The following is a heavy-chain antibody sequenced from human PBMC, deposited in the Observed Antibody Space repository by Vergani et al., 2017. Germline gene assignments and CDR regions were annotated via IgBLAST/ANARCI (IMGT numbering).Heavy chain of an antibody. CDR3: TRQPQEGASGPPSVPT. V-gene: IGHV4-38-2*01. J-gene: IGHJ6*02. Sequence: QVQLQESGPGLVEPSETLSLTCAVSGYSIRNGYYWGWIRQPPGKGLAWMGSIYHSGSTHYNPSLKSRVTISVDTSKNDFYLKVTSVTAADTDVYYCTRQPQEGASGPPSVPTWGQGTSVIVSS. CDR1: GYSIRNGYY. D-gene: IGHD5-12*01. CDR2: IYHSGST.